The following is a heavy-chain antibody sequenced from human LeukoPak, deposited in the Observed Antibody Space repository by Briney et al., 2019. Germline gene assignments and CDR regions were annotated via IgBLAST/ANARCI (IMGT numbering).Heavy chain of an antibody. Sequence: GGSLRLSCAASGFTFSSYWTTWVRQAPGKGLEWVANIKQDGSKKFYVDSVKGRFSISRDNAKYSLYLQMNSLRAEDTAVYYCARNHYDILTGYCYDYWGQGTLVTVSS. V-gene: IGHV3-7*01. J-gene: IGHJ4*02. CDR2: IKQDGSKK. D-gene: IGHD3-9*01. CDR3: ARNHYDILTGYCYDY. CDR1: GFTFSSYW.